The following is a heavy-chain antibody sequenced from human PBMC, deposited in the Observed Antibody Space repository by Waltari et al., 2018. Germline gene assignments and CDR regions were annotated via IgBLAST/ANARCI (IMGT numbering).Heavy chain of an antibody. Sequence: QVQLVQSGAAVKKPGASVKVSCKAAGYTFTGYYVPWVRQAPGQGLEWMGWINPNSGGTNYAQKFQGMVTMTKDTSISTAYMELSRLRSDDTAVYYCARGEVDSYGFAFDYWGQGTLVTVSS. CDR2: INPNSGGT. CDR3: ARGEVDSYGFAFDY. CDR1: GYTFTGYY. V-gene: IGHV1-2*02. D-gene: IGHD5-18*01. J-gene: IGHJ4*02.